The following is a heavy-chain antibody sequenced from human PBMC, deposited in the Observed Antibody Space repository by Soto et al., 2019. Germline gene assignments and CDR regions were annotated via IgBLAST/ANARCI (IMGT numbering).Heavy chain of an antibody. J-gene: IGHJ4*02. CDR2: IYSGGST. CDR3: ARSRGTSFYFDY. CDR1: GFTVSSNY. Sequence: PGGSLRLSCAASGFTVSSNYMSWVRQAPGKGLEWVSVIYSGGSTYYADSVKGRFTISRDNSKNQFSLKLTSVTAADTAVYYCARSRGTSFYFDYWGQGSLVTVSS. V-gene: IGHV3-53*01. D-gene: IGHD1-7*01.